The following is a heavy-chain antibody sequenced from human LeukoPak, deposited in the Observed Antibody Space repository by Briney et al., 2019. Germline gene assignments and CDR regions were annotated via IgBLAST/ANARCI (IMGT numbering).Heavy chain of an antibody. Sequence: GGSLRLSCAASGFTFTTYGMHWVRQAPGKGLEWVAVISYDGSNKYYADSVKGRFTISRDNSKNTLYLQMNSLRAEDTAVYYCAKEAELEHYYYYYGMDVWGQGTTVTVSS. V-gene: IGHV3-30*18. CDR1: GFTFTTYG. CDR3: AKEAELEHYYYYYGMDV. CDR2: ISYDGSNK. J-gene: IGHJ6*02. D-gene: IGHD1-1*01.